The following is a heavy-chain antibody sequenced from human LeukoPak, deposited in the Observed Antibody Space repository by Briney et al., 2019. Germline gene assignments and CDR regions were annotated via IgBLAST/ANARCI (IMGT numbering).Heavy chain of an antibody. V-gene: IGHV3-53*01. CDR3: AAGGAVAGFPYYYGMDV. CDR1: GFTVSSNH. Sequence: GGSLRLSCAASGFTVSSNHMSWVRQAPGKGLECVSVIYSGGSTYYADSVKGRFTISRDNSKNTLYLQMNNLRAEDTAVYYCAAGGAVAGFPYYYGMDVWGQGTTVTVSS. J-gene: IGHJ6*02. D-gene: IGHD6-19*01. CDR2: IYSGGST.